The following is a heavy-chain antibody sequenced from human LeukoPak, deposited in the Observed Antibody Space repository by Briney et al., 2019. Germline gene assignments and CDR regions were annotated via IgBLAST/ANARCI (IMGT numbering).Heavy chain of an antibody. V-gene: IGHV1-69*13. Sequence: GASVKVSCKASGYTFTSYDINRVRQATGQGLEWMGGIIPIFGTANYAQKFQGRVTITADESTSTAYMELSSLRSEDTAVYYCARDLSGSEGYDYWGQGTLVTVSS. CDR1: GYTFTSYD. D-gene: IGHD3-10*01. J-gene: IGHJ4*02. CDR3: ARDLSGSEGYDY. CDR2: IIPIFGTA.